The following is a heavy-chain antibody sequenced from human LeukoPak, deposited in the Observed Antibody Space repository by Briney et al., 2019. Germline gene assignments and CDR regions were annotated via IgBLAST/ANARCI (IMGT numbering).Heavy chain of an antibody. D-gene: IGHD6-13*01. J-gene: IGHJ4*02. CDR1: GASTSSYY. V-gene: IGHV4-59*01. CDR3: ASGPYPAAGTDHQFDY. CDR2: IYYSGNTGST. Sequence: PSETLSLTCTVSGASTSSYYWSWIRQPPGKGPEWIGYIYYSGNTGSTHYNPSLKSRVTISVDTSKNQFSLKLSSLTAADTAVYYCASGPYPAAGTDHQFDYWGQGTLVTVFS.